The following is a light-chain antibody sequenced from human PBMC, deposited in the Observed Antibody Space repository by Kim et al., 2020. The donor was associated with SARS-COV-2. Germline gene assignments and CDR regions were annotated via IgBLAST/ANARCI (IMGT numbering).Light chain of an antibody. CDR1: PSIDTY. V-gene: IGKV3-11*01. J-gene: IGKJ4*01. CDR3: QQRNSWPPAVT. Sequence: PGARATLSFRARPSIDTYFAWYQPIPGQAPRLLVYDASNRATGVPDRFSGSGSGTDFTLTISSLEPEDFSTYYCQQRNSWPPAVTFGGGTKVDIK. CDR2: DAS.